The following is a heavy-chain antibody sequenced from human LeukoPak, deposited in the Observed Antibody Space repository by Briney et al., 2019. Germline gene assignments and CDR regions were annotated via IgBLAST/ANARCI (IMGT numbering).Heavy chain of an antibody. V-gene: IGHV3-74*01. J-gene: IGHJ5*02. Sequence: PGGSLRRSCAASGFVFRTYCRHWCPQVPGKGLMWVSRINPDGTTTTYADSVKVRFTIATTSAKKSFYLQRNSLRADDPAIYYCICDRVHRSGGQSWGEGALVTVSP. D-gene: IGHD1-1*01. CDR1: GFVFRTYC. CDR2: INPDGTTT. CDR3: ICDRVHRSGGQS.